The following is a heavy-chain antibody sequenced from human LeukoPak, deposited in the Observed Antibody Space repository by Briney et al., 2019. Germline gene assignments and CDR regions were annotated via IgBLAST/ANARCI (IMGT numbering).Heavy chain of an antibody. D-gene: IGHD4-17*01. CDR1: GVSISSSNW. CDR3: ASRVYGDIVGM. J-gene: IGHJ4*02. V-gene: IGHV4-4*02. Sequence: SETLSLACAVSGVSISSSNWWSWVRQPPGKGLEWIGEMYHSGTTNYNPSLKSRVTISVDKSKNQFSLKLSSVTAADTAVYYCASRVYGDIVGMWGQGTLVTVSS. CDR2: MYHSGTT.